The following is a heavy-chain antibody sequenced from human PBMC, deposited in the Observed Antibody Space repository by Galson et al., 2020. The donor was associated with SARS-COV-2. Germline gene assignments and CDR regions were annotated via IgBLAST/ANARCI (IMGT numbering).Heavy chain of an antibody. J-gene: IGHJ4*02. D-gene: IGHD1-1*01. CDR1: GFSIGGFP. CDR3: ARGGIYQLLSSFDD. Sequence: GGSLRLSCTASGFSIGGFPMTWFRQAAGKGLEWVGFIRSHSYGATTQYATSVKGRFIISRDDLKNIAYLQMNSLKSEDTAVYYCARGGIYQLLSSFDDWGQGTLVTVSS. V-gene: IGHV3-49*03. CDR2: IRSHSYGATT.